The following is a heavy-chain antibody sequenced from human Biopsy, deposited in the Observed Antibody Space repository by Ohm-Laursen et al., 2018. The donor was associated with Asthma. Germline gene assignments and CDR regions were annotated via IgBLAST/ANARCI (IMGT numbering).Heavy chain of an antibody. CDR3: AREGGADYYYYGMDV. D-gene: IGHD3-16*01. V-gene: IGHV3-11*04. Sequence: SLRLSCAASGFTFSDYYMSWIRQAPGKGLEWISYINGKSNSIEYADSVKGRFTISRDNAKNSLYLQMNSLRAEDTAVYYCAREGGADYYYYGMDVWGQGTTVTVSS. J-gene: IGHJ6*02. CDR2: INGKSNSI. CDR1: GFTFSDYY.